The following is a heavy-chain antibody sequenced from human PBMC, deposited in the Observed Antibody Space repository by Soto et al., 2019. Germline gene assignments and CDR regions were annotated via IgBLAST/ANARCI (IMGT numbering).Heavy chain of an antibody. D-gene: IGHD1-20*01. CDR3: LSCGPHVYTDY. Sequence: GGPLRLSCAASGFTVSSSHMNWVRQAPGQGLEWVSIIWPDGATHYADSVKGRFTVSRDNSRNTLYLQMNSLRVEDTALHYCLSCGPHVYTDYWGQGTLVTV. V-gene: IGHV3-53*01. CDR1: GFTVSSSH. J-gene: IGHJ4*02. CDR2: IWPDGAT.